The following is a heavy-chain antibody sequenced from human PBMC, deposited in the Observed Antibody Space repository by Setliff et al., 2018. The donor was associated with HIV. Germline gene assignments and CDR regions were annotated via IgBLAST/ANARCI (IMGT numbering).Heavy chain of an antibody. D-gene: IGHD3-10*01. CDR2: IYSSRST. CDR1: GGSIRGHY. J-gene: IGHJ5*02. Sequence: SETLSLTCTVSGGSIRGHYWSWIRQHPGRGLEWIGYIYSSRSTNFNPPLQSRVTITIDTSKNQFSLKLSSVTAADTAVYYCARHSGVASPNWFDPWGQGTLVTVSS. CDR3: ARHSGVASPNWFDP. V-gene: IGHV4-4*09.